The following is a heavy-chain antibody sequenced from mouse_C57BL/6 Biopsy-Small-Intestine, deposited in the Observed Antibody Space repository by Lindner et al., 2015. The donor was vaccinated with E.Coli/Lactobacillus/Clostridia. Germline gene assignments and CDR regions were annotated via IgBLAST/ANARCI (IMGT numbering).Heavy chain of an antibody. J-gene: IGHJ2*01. D-gene: IGHD1-1*01. V-gene: IGHV14-4*01. CDR3: TTPYYGSSYIDY. Sequence: VQLXESGAELVRPGASVKLSCTASGFNIKDDYMHWVKQRPEQGLEWIGWIDPENGDTEYASKFQGKATITADTSSNTAYLQLSSLTSEDTAVYYCTTPYYGSSYIDYWGQGTTLTVSS. CDR1: GFNIKDDY. CDR2: IDPENGDT.